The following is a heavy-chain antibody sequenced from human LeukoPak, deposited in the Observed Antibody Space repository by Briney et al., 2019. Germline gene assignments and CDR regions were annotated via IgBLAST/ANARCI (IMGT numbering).Heavy chain of an antibody. CDR1: GYTFTNSY. CDR3: ARSGYVGGYHDSSGYDYFDY. Sequence: ASVKVSCKASGYTFTNSYMHWVRQAPGHGLEWMGIINPSGGSTSYAQKSKDRVTMARDTSTSTVYMELSSLRSEDTAVYSCARSGYVGGYHDSSGYDYFDYWGQGTLVTASS. J-gene: IGHJ4*02. D-gene: IGHD3-22*01. CDR2: INPSGGST. V-gene: IGHV1-46*01.